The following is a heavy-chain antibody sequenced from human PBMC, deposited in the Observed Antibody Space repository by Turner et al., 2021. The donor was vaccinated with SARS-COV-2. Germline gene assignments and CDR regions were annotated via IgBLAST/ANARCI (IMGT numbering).Heavy chain of an antibody. CDR1: GGSISSYY. J-gene: IGHJ4*02. Sequence: QVQLQESGPGLVKPSETLSLTCTVSGGSISSYYWSWIRQPPGKGLEWIGYIYYSGSTNYNPSLKSRVTISVDTSKNQFSLKLSSVTAADTAVYYCARQDTYGSDSSGYGFYFDYWGQGTLVTVSS. V-gene: IGHV4-59*08. CDR3: ARQDTYGSDSSGYGFYFDY. CDR2: IYYSGST. D-gene: IGHD5-18*01.